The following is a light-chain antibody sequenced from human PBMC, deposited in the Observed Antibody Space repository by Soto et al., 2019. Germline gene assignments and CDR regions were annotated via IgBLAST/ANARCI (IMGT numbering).Light chain of an antibody. Sequence: QSVLTQPASVSGSPGQSITISCTGTSSDVGGYNYVSWYQHHPGKAPKLMIYDVSNRPSGVSNHFSGSKSGNTASLTISGLQPEDGADYYCCSYTTSNTRQIVSGTGTEVTV. CDR2: DVS. V-gene: IGLV2-14*03. CDR3: CSYTTSNTRQIV. J-gene: IGLJ1*01. CDR1: SSDVGGYNY.